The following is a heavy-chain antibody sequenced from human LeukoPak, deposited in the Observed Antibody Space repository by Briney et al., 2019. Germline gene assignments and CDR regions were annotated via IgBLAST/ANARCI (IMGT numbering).Heavy chain of an antibody. V-gene: IGHV4-38-2*02. J-gene: IGHJ4*02. CDR3: XXXXRAYYDSSGDIDY. CDR2: IYYSGST. CDR1: GYSISSGYY. Sequence: SETLSLTCTVSGYSISSGYYWGWIRQPPGKGLEWIGSIYYSGSTYYNPSLKSRVTISVDTSKNHFSLKLSSVTAADTAVYYXXXXXRAYYDSSGDIDYWGQGTLVTVSS. D-gene: IGHD3-22*01.